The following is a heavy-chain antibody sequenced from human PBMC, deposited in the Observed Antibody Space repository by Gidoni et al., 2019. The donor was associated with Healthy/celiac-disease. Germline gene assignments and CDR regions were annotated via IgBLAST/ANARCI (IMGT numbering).Heavy chain of an antibody. V-gene: IGHV3-30-3*01. J-gene: IGHJ4*02. CDR1: GFTFSSYA. Sequence: QVQLVESGGGVVQPGRSLRLSCAASGFTFSSYAMHWVRQAPGKGLEWVAVISYDGSNKYYADSVKGRFTISRDNSKNTLYLQMNSLRAEDTAVYYCARVSIAVAGTPDTNFDYWGQGTLVTVSS. CDR3: ARVSIAVAGTPDTNFDY. CDR2: ISYDGSNK. D-gene: IGHD6-19*01.